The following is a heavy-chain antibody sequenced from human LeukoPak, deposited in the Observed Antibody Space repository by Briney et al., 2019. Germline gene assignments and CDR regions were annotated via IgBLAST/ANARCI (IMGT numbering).Heavy chain of an antibody. Sequence: GGSLRLSRAASGFTFSNYAMSWVRQAPGKGLEWVSAITGSGGSKYYADSVKGRFTMSRDNSKNTLYLQMNSLRVRDTGVKFCAKESLVVIESYFDDWGQGTLVTVSS. CDR3: AKESLVVIESYFDD. CDR1: GFTFSNYA. D-gene: IGHD3-22*01. J-gene: IGHJ4*02. V-gene: IGHV3-23*01. CDR2: ITGSGGSK.